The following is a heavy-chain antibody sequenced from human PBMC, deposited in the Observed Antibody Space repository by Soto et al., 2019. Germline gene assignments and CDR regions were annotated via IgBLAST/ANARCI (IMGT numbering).Heavy chain of an antibody. CDR2: IWYDGSNK. J-gene: IGHJ3*02. CDR3: ARDSYGYCSGGSCYSAAFDI. Sequence: PGGSLRLSCAASGFTFSNHGMHWVRQAPGKGLEWVALIWYDGSNKNYVDSVKGRFTISRDNSKSTLYLQMNSLRAEDTAVYYYARDSYGYCSGGSCYSAAFDIWGQGTMVTVSS. CDR1: GFTFSNHG. V-gene: IGHV3-33*01. D-gene: IGHD2-15*01.